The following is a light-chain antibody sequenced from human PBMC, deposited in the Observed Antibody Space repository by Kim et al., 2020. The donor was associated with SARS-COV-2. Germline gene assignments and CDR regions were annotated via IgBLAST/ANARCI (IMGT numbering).Light chain of an antibody. Sequence: GQSVPISCTGTSSDLGGYNYVSWYQHHPGKAPQLMIYEVSKRPSGVPDRFSGSKSGNTASLTVSGLQAEDEADYYCSSYAGSNNLVFGGGTQLTVL. V-gene: IGLV2-8*01. J-gene: IGLJ2*01. CDR2: EVS. CDR1: SSDLGGYNY. CDR3: SSYAGSNNLV.